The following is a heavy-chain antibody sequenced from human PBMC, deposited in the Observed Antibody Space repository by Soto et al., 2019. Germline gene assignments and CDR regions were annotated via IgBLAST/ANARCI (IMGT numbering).Heavy chain of an antibody. J-gene: IGHJ3*01. Sequence: QVQLVQSGPELKKPGSSVKVSCKAPGDTFNSYGISWVRQAPGQGLEWMGGIVPMFGTTNLALKFEDRVTLTADELTTPVYMEIRGLTSEDTAVYYCARDLADVHLWDAFDVWGHGTRVTVSS. V-gene: IGHV1-69*01. D-gene: IGHD6-13*01. CDR3: ARDLADVHLWDAFDV. CDR2: IVPMFGTT. CDR1: GDTFNSYG.